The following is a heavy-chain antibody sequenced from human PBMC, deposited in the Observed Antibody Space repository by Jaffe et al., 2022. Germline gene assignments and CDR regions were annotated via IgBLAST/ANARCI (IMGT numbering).Heavy chain of an antibody. CDR3: ARTSPDYYYGSGSYFDY. D-gene: IGHD3-10*01. J-gene: IGHJ4*02. CDR1: GGSISSSNW. V-gene: IGHV4-4*02. Sequence: QVQLQESGPGLVKPSGTLSLTCAVSGGSISSSNWWSWVRQPPGKGLEWIGEIYHSGSTNYNPSLKSRVTISVDKSKNQFSLKLSSVTAADTAVYYCARTSPDYYYGSGSYFDYWGQGTLVTVSS. CDR2: IYHSGST.